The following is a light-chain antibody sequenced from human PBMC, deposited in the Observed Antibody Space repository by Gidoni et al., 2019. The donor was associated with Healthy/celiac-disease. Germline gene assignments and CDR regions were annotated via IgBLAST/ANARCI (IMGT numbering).Light chain of an antibody. Sequence: EIVLTQSQGTLSLSPGERATLSCRSSQSVSSSYLAWYQQKPGQAPRLLIYCASSRATGIPDSVSGSGSGTDFTLTIIRLEPEDFAVYYCQQYGSSPRYTFGQGTKLEIK. CDR2: CAS. V-gene: IGKV3-20*01. CDR1: QSVSSSY. J-gene: IGKJ2*01. CDR3: QQYGSSPRYT.